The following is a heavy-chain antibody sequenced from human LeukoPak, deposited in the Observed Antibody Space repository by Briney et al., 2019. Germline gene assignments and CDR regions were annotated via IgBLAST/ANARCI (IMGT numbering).Heavy chain of an antibody. CDR2: IKSKTDGGTT. CDR3: TTEYDYVWGSYRYILSLDY. Sequence: PGGSLRLSCAASGFTFSGSAMHWVRQAPGKGLEWVGRIKSKTDGGTTDYAAPVKGRFTISRDDSKNTLYLQMNSLKTEDTAVYYCTTEYDYVWGSYRYILSLDYWGQGTLVTVSS. V-gene: IGHV3-15*01. D-gene: IGHD3-16*02. CDR1: GFTFSGSA. J-gene: IGHJ4*02.